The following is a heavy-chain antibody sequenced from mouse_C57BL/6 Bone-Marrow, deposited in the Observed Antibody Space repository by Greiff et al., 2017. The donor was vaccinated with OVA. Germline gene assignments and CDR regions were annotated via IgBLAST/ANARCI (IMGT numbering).Heavy chain of an antibody. D-gene: IGHD1-1*01. Sequence: VHLVESGAELARPGASVKLSCKASGYTFTSYGISWVKQRTGQGLEWIGEIYPRSGNTYYNEKFKGKATLTADKSSSTAYMELRSLTSEDSAVYFCARWRYYGSSYFYYAMDYWGQGTSVTVSS. J-gene: IGHJ4*01. V-gene: IGHV1-81*01. CDR1: GYTFTSYG. CDR2: IYPRSGNT. CDR3: ARWRYYGSSYFYYAMDY.